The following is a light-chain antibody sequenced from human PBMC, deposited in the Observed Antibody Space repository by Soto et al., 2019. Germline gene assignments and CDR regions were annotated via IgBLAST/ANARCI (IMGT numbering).Light chain of an antibody. V-gene: IGKV1-5*01. CDR2: EVS. CDR1: PSTSRW. J-gene: IGKJ1*01. CDR3: QEYNIYTGT. Sequence: ITIAKSPSAVSASVGDRVTITCRASPSTSRWLAWYQQKPGKAPKLLIYEVSSLEGGVPSRFSGIGSGTDFTLTISRRQPDEFGTDYGQEYNIYTGTFGPGAKVDVK.